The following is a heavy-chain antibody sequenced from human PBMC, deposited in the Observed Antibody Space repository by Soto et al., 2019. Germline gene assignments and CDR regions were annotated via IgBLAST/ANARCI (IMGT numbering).Heavy chain of an antibody. CDR3: ARGMKPAPRITIFGVVIDDYYYYMDV. Sequence: ASVKVSCKASGYTFTSYDINWVRQATGQGLEWMGWMNPNSGNTGYAQKFQGRVTMTRNTSISTAYMELSSLRSEDTAVYYCARGMKPAPRITIFGVVIDDYYYYMDVWGKGTTVTVSS. CDR1: GYTFTSYD. CDR2: MNPNSGNT. D-gene: IGHD3-3*01. J-gene: IGHJ6*03. V-gene: IGHV1-8*01.